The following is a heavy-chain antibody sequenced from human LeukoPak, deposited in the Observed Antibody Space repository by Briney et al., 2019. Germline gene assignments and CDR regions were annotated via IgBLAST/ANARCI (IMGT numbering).Heavy chain of an antibody. D-gene: IGHD3-22*01. Sequence: GGSLRLSCAASGFTFSSYAMHWVRQAPGKGLEWVAVVSYDGSNKYYADSVKGRFTISRDNSKNTLYLQMNSLRAEDTAVYYCARDVLVVVITTVDYWGQGTLVTVSS. CDR3: ARDVLVVVITTVDY. CDR1: GFTFSSYA. V-gene: IGHV3-30-3*01. CDR2: VSYDGSNK. J-gene: IGHJ4*02.